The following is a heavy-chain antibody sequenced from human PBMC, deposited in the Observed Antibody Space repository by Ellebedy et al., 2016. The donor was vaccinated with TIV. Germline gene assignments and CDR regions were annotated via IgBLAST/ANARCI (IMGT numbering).Heavy chain of an antibody. CDR1: GFTLNKYW. V-gene: IGHV3-7*01. CDR2: INEDGTKK. CDR3: ARAIYGASNL. J-gene: IGHJ2*01. Sequence: GGSLRLSCTASGFTLNKYWMTWVRQAPGKGLEWVANINEDGTKKHYVDSVKGRFTISRDYAGNSLYLQMKGLGAEDTAVYYCARAIYGASNLWGRGTLVTVSS. D-gene: IGHD4-17*01.